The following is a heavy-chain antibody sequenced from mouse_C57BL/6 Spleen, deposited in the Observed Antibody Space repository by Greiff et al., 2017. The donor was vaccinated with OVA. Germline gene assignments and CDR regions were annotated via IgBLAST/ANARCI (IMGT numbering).Heavy chain of an antibody. J-gene: IGHJ1*03. CDR3: ASYYGSSLYWYFDV. D-gene: IGHD1-1*01. CDR2: IYPGSGNT. V-gene: IGHV1-66*01. Sequence: QVQLKESGPELVKPGASVKISCKASGYSFTSYYIHWVKQRPGQGLEWIGWIYPGSGNTKYNEKFKGKATLTADTSSSTAYMQLSSLTSEDSAVYYCASYYGSSLYWYFDVWGTGTTVTVSS. CDR1: GYSFTSYY.